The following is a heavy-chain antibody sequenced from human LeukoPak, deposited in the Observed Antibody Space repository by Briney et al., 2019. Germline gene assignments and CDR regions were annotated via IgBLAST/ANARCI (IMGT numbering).Heavy chain of an antibody. D-gene: IGHD3-22*01. CDR3: ARVLEFYYYDTPRFDP. CDR2: IIPILGIA. CDR1: GGTFSSYA. Sequence: ASVKVSCKASGGTFSSYAISWVRQAPGQGLEWMERIIPILGIANYAQKFQGRVTITADKSTSTAYMELSSLRSEDTAVYYCARVLEFYYYDTPRFDPWGQGTLVTVSS. J-gene: IGHJ5*02. V-gene: IGHV1-69*04.